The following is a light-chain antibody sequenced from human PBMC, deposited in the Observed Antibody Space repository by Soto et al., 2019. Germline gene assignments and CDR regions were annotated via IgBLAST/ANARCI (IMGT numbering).Light chain of an antibody. V-gene: IGLV2-8*01. CDR2: EVS. CDR3: SSYAGSNNQV. CDR1: SSEVGGYNY. J-gene: IGLJ2*01. Sequence: QSALTQPPSASGSPGQSVTISCTGTSSEVGGYNYVSWYQQHPGKAPKLMIYEVSKRPSGVPDRFSGSKSGNTASLTVSGLQAEDEADYYCSSYAGSNNQVFGGGTQLTVL.